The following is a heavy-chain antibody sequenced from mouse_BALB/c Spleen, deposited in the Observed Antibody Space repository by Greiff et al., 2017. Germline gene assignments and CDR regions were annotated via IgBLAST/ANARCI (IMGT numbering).Heavy chain of an antibody. V-gene: IGHV1-69*01. CDR1: GYTFTDYW. Sequence: QVQLQQPGAELVMPGASVKMSCKASGYTFTDYWMHWVKQRPGQGLEWIGAIDTSDSYTSYNQKFKGKATLTVDESSSTAYMQLSSLTSEDSAVYYCARGKTARATDFDYWGQGTTLTVSS. CDR3: ARGKTARATDFDY. CDR2: IDTSDSYT. J-gene: IGHJ2*01. D-gene: IGHD3-2*01.